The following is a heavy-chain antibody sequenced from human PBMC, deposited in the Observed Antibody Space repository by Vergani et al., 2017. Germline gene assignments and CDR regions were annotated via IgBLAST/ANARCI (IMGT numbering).Heavy chain of an antibody. V-gene: IGHV3-30-3*01. CDR1: GFTFSSYA. CDR3: TRDQGYSSDWRVNGPFDY. CDR2: ISYDGNNK. D-gene: IGHD6-19*01. J-gene: IGHJ4*02. Sequence: QVQLVESGGGVVQPGRSLRLSCAASGFTFSSYAMHWVRQAPGKGVEWVAVISYDGNNKYYADSVRGRFTISRDKSKNTLYLQMNSLRAADTAVYYCTRDQGYSSDWRVNGPFDYWGQGTLVTVSS.